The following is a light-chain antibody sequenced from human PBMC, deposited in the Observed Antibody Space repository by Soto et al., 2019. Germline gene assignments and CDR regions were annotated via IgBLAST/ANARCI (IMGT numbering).Light chain of an antibody. Sequence: EVVMTQSPATLSVSPGERVTLSCRASQNVNINLAWYQHKAGQAPRLLLYGASNRATDIPVKFSGSGSGTEFTLTISSLQSEDFAVYYCQQYNDWPRTF. CDR2: GAS. V-gene: IGKV3-15*01. J-gene: IGKJ1*01. CDR3: QQYNDWPRT. CDR1: QNVNIN.